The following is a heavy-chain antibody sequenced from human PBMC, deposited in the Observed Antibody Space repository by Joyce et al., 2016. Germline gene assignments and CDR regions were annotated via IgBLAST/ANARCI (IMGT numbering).Heavy chain of an antibody. V-gene: IGHV1-18*04. CDR1: AYSFNSHA. J-gene: IGHJ4*02. CDR2: INTDSGET. CDR3: AIDSSGWGFCDY. Sequence: QVQLVQSGGEVKKPGASVKVSCKASAYSFNSHAITWVRQAPGQGLEWMGRINTDSGETHYAQSLQGRVTMTRDTSASTAFMELRSLRSDDTAVYYCAIDSSGWGFCDYWGQGTLVTVSS. D-gene: IGHD6-19*01.